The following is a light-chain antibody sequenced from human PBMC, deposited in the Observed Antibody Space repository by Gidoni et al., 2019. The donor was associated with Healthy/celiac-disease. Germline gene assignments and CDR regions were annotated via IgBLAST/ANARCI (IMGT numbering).Light chain of an antibody. CDR1: QSVSSN. J-gene: IGKJ4*01. CDR2: GAS. CDR3: QQYNNWLT. V-gene: IGKV3-15*01. Sequence: EIVMTQSPATLSVSPGERAPLSCRASQSVSSNLAWYQQKPGQAPRLLIYGASTRATGIPARFSGSGSGTEFTLTISSLQSEDFAGYYCQQYNNWLTFGGGTKVEIK.